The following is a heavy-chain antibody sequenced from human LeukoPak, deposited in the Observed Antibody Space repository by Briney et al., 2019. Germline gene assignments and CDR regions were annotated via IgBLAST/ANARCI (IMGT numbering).Heavy chain of an antibody. CDR1: GFTFSGSA. CDR2: ISSDGSNK. V-gene: IGHV3-30*01. D-gene: IGHD1-7*01. J-gene: IGHJ6*03. CDR3: ARGAGTTVYYMDV. Sequence: GGSLRLSCAASGFTFSGSAMHWVRQAPAKGLEWVEVISSDGSNKYYADSVKGQFTISRDNSNNTLYLQMNSLRPEDTAAYYCARGAGTTVYYMDVWGKGTTVTVSS.